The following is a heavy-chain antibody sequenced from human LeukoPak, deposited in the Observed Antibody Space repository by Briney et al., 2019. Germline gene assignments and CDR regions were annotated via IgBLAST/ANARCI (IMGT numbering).Heavy chain of an antibody. CDR1: GVSISSYY. Sequence: SETLSLTCTVSGVSISSYYWSWIRQPPGKGLEWIGYIHNSGITNYNPSLKSRVTISVDTSKNQFSLKLSSVTAADTAVYYCARGTPGTFDYWGQGTLVTVSS. CDR3: ARGTPGTFDY. CDR2: IHNSGIT. V-gene: IGHV4-59*01. J-gene: IGHJ4*02. D-gene: IGHD1-14*01.